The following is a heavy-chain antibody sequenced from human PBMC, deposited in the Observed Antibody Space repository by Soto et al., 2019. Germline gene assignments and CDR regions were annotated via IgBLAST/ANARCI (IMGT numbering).Heavy chain of an antibody. CDR1: GFTFTRYS. V-gene: IGHV3-21*06. Sequence: GGSLRLSCAASGFTFTRYSMNWVRQAPGKGLDWVSSISSTTNYIYYGDSMKGRFTISRDNAKNSLYLEMNSLRAEDTAVYYCARESEDLTSNFDYWGQGTLVTVSS. J-gene: IGHJ4*02. CDR2: ISSTTNYI. CDR3: ARESEDLTSNFDY.